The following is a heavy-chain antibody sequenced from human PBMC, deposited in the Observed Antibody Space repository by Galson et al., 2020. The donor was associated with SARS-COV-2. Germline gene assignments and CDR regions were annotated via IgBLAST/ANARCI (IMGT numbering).Heavy chain of an antibody. CDR2: ISSSGSTI. CDR1: GFTFSSYE. J-gene: IGHJ3*02. V-gene: IGHV3-48*03. Sequence: GGSLRLSCAASGFTFSSYEMNWVRQAPGKGLEWVSYISSSGSTIYYADSVKGRFTISRDNAKNSLYLQMNSLRAEDTAVYYCARNGGSYYLFQDAFDIWGQGTMVTVSS. CDR3: ARNGGSYYLFQDAFDI. D-gene: IGHD1-26*01.